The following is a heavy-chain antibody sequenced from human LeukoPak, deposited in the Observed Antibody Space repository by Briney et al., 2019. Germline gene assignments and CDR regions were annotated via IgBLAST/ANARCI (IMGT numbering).Heavy chain of an antibody. CDR3: ARHSSYYYGSGSYSTYYFDY. CDR2: IHPGDSDT. CDR1: GYSFTSYW. Sequence: GASLKISCQGSGYSFTSYWIGWVRQLPGKGLEWMGIIHPGDSDTRYSPSFQGQVTISADKSVSTAYLQWRSLKASDAAMYSCARHSSYYYGSGSYSTYYFDYSGQGTLVTVSS. D-gene: IGHD3-10*01. V-gene: IGHV5-51*01. J-gene: IGHJ4*02.